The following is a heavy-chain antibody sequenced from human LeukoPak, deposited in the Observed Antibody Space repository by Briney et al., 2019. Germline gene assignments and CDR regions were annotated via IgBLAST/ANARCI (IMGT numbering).Heavy chain of an antibody. J-gene: IGHJ3*02. D-gene: IGHD3-3*01. CDR3: ARGNTYYDFWSGYYTGNDAFDI. CDR1: GGTFSSYG. CDR2: IMPFFGTA. V-gene: IGHV1-69*13. Sequence: SVKVSCTASGGTFSSYGISWVRQAPGQGLEWMGGIMPFFGTANYVQNFQGRVTITADESTSTAYVELSSLRSEDTAVYYCARGNTYYDFWSGYYTGNDAFDIWGQGTMVTVSS.